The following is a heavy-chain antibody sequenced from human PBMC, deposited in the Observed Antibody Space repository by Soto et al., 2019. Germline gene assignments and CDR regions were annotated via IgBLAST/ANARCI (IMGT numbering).Heavy chain of an antibody. Sequence: SETLSLTCTVSGGSISSYYWRWIRQPSGKGLEWIGRIYTSGSTNYNPSLKSRVTMSVDTSKNQFSLKLSSVTAADTAVYYCARDLKFGQADYWGQGSQVTVSS. CDR3: ARDLKFGQADY. J-gene: IGHJ4*02. CDR1: GGSISSYY. V-gene: IGHV4-4*07. CDR2: IYTSGST. D-gene: IGHD3-10*01.